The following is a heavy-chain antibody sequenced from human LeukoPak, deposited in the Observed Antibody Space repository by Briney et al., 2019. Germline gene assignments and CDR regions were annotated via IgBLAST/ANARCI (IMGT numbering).Heavy chain of an antibody. J-gene: IGHJ3*02. Sequence: SETLSLTCTVSGGSFSSGSYYWSWIRQPPGKGLEWIGYIYYSGSTNYNPSLKSRVTISVDTSKNQFSLKLSSVTAADTAVYYCARRSPYSSGWTPSAAFDIWGQGTMVTVSS. CDR3: ARRSPYSSGWTPSAAFDI. CDR1: GGSFSSGSYY. CDR2: IYYSGST. V-gene: IGHV4-61*01. D-gene: IGHD6-19*01.